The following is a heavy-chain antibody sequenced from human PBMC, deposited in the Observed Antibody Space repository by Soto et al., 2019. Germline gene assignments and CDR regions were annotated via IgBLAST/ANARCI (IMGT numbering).Heavy chain of an antibody. V-gene: IGHV1-18*01. CDR2: ISAYNGNT. J-gene: IGHJ5*02. Sequence: ASVKVSCKASGYTFTSYGISWVRQAPGQGLEWMGWISAYNGNTNYAQKLQGRVTMTTDTSTSTAYMELRSLRSDDTAVYYCARQTRDIVVEKFDPWGQGTLVTVSS. CDR1: GYTFTSYG. CDR3: ARQTRDIVVEKFDP. D-gene: IGHD2-15*01.